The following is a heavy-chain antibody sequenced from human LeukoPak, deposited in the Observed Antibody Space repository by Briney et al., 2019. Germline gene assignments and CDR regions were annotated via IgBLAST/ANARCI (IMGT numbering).Heavy chain of an antibody. CDR1: GYTFTRYD. J-gene: IGHJ6*02. D-gene: IGHD5-18*01. CDR3: ARVPHTYYYYYGMDV. V-gene: IGHV1-8*01. Sequence: GASVKVSCKASGYTFTRYDINWVRQATGQGLEWMGWMNPNSGNTGYAQKFQGRVTMTRSTSISTAYMELSSLRSEDTAVYYCARVPHTYYYYYGMDVWGQGTTVTVSS. CDR2: MNPNSGNT.